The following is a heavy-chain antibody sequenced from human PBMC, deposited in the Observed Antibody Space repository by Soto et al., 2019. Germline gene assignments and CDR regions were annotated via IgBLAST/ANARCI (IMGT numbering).Heavy chain of an antibody. D-gene: IGHD1-26*01. CDR1: GDTSSNYG. CDR2: ILPVFGTT. V-gene: IGHV1-69*06. CDR3: ARDPDEVVGTDYHYYGMDV. J-gene: IGHJ6*02. Sequence: QVQLVQSGAEVKKPGSSVKVSCKASGDTSSNYGVSWVRQAPGQGLEWTGGILPVFGTTTYARNFQGRITITADKSTSTVYMELTSLRSDDTATYYCARDPDEVVGTDYHYYGMDVWDQGATVTVSS.